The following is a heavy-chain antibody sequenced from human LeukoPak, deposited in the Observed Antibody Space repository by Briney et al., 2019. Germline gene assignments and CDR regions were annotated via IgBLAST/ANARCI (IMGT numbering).Heavy chain of an antibody. CDR2: IYYSGGT. V-gene: IGHV4-31*03. D-gene: IGHD4-17*01. Sequence: SQTLSLTCTVSGGSITSGGYYWSWIRQHPGKGLEWIGYIYYSGGTYYNPSLKSRVTISVDTSKNQFSLKLSSVTAADTAVYYCARRMTTVTIFMSPTRPYWYFDLWGRGTLVTVSS. CDR1: GGSITSGGYY. J-gene: IGHJ2*01. CDR3: ARRMTTVTIFMSPTRPYWYFDL.